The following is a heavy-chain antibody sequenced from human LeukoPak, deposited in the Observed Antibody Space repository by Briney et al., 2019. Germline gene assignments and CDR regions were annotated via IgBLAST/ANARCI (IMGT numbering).Heavy chain of an antibody. CDR2: MNPNSGNT. D-gene: IGHD2-15*01. Sequence: GASVKVSCKASGYTFTGYDINWVRQATGQGLEWMGWMNPNSGNTGYAQKFQGRVTITRNTSISTAYMELSSLRSEDAAVYYCARGQHCSGGSCYSGYYYYYYMDVWGKGTTVTVSS. J-gene: IGHJ6*03. V-gene: IGHV1-8*03. CDR3: ARGQHCSGGSCYSGYYYYYYMDV. CDR1: GYTFTGYD.